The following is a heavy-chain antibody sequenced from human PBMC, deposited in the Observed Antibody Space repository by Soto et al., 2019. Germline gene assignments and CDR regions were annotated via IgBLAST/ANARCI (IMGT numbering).Heavy chain of an antibody. Sequence: EVQLVESGGDLVQPGGSLRLSCVASGCTFNTYWMSLVRQAPGKGLEGVADIKEDGSDKYYVAFVKGRFTISRYNAKNLLLLQRNSLGAGDTAMYYCARFTIGSRGDYWGQGTLVTVSS. D-gene: IGHD3-9*01. CDR3: ARFTIGSRGDY. CDR2: IKEDGSDK. J-gene: IGHJ4*02. V-gene: IGHV3-7*01. CDR1: GCTFNTYW.